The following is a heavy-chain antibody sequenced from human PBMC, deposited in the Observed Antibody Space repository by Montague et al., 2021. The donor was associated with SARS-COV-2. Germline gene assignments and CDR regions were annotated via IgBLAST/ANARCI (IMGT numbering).Heavy chain of an antibody. CDR1: GFSFSTSGMC. CDR2: IDWDDDK. V-gene: IGHV2-70*11. J-gene: IGHJ5*02. D-gene: IGHD6-13*01. Sequence: ALVKPTQTLTLTCTFSGFSFSTSGMCVSWIRQPPGKALEWLARIDWDDDKYYSTSLKTRLTISKDTSKNQVVLTMTNMDPVDTATYYCARILVAAAGSPFDPWGQGTLVTVSS. CDR3: ARILVAAAGSPFDP.